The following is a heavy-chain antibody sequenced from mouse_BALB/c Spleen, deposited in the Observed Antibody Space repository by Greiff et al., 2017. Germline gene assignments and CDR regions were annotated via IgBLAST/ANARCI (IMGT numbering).Heavy chain of an antibody. J-gene: IGHJ3*01. CDR1: GYSITSDYA. D-gene: IGHD4-1*01. CDR3: AELGQAWFAY. Sequence: VQLKESGPGLVKPSQSLSLTCTVTGYSITSDYAWNWIRQFPGNKLEWMGYISYSGSTSYNPSLKSRISITRDTSKNQFFLQLNSVTTEDTATYYCAELGQAWFAYWGQGTLVTVSA. V-gene: IGHV3-2*02. CDR2: ISYSGST.